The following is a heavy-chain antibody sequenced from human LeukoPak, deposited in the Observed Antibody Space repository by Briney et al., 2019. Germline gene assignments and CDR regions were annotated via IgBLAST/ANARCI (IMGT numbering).Heavy chain of an antibody. Sequence: ASVKVSCKASGYTFTSYDNNRVRQGPGQGLEWMGWMNPNSGNTGYAQKFQGRVTMTRNTSKSTAYMELSSLRSEDTAVYYCARGSGNYYGSGDVWGKGTTVTISS. D-gene: IGHD3-10*01. CDR1: GYTFTSYD. CDR2: MNPNSGNT. J-gene: IGHJ6*04. V-gene: IGHV1-8*01. CDR3: ARGSGNYYGSGDV.